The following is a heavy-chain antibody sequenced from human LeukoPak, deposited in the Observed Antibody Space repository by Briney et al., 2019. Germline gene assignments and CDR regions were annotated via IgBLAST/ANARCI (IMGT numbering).Heavy chain of an antibody. D-gene: IGHD3-22*01. CDR1: GGSISSYY. Sequence: SETLSLTCTVSGGSISSYYWSWIRQPPGKGLEWIGYIYYSGSTNYNPSLKSRVTISVDTSKNQFSLKLSSVTAADTAVYYCASTAYYDSSGYYHYWGQGTLVTVSS. J-gene: IGHJ4*02. CDR2: IYYSGST. V-gene: IGHV4-59*01. CDR3: ASTAYYDSSGYYHY.